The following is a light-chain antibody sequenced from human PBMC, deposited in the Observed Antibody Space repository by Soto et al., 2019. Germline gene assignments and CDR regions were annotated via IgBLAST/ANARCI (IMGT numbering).Light chain of an antibody. CDR1: SSDVGGYNY. CDR3: SSYTTSSTLI. J-gene: IGLJ2*01. Sequence: QSVLIQPASVSGSPGQSITISCSGTSSDVGGYNYVSWYQQHLGKAPKLMVYDVSNRPSGVSNRFSGSKSGNTASLTISGLQAEDEADYYCSSYTTSSTLIFGGGTKLTVL. CDR2: DVS. V-gene: IGLV2-14*01.